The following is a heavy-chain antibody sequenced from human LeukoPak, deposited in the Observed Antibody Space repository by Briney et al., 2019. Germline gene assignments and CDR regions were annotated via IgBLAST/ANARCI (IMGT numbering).Heavy chain of an antibody. J-gene: IGHJ4*02. CDR3: ARYDVWGSYRAFDY. CDR2: MYYSGSS. CDR1: GGSISGYY. Sequence: SETLSLTCTVSGGSISGYYWGWVRQPPAKGLEWIGYMYYSGSSNYNPSLKSRVSISIDTSMNQFSLKLSSVTAADTAVYYCARYDVWGSYRAFDYWGQGTLVTVSS. V-gene: IGHV4-59*08. D-gene: IGHD3-16*02.